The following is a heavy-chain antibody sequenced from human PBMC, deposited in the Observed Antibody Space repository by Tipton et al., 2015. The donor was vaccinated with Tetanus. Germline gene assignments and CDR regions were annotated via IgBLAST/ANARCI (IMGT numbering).Heavy chain of an antibody. CDR3: TRVTISSGWSDI. Sequence: QLVQSGAELKKPGASLKVSCKASGYTFTGYYMYWVRQAPGQGLEWVGWIDPNSGGTIYAQNFQGRVTMTRDTSISTVYMELSRLRSDDTAVYYCTRVTISSGWSDIWGQGTLVTVSS. CDR1: GYTFTGYY. CDR2: IDPNSGGT. V-gene: IGHV1-2*02. J-gene: IGHJ3*02. D-gene: IGHD6-19*01.